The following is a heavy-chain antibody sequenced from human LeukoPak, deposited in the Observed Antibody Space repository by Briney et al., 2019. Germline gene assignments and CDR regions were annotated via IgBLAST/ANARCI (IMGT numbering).Heavy chain of an antibody. CDR1: GFTFGYYW. D-gene: IGHD1-1*01. J-gene: IGHJ4*02. V-gene: IGHV3-7*01. Sequence: GGSLRLSCAASGFTFGYYWMSWVRQAPGTGLEWVANIGPDGSEKYYVDSVKGRFTISRDNAKSSLFLQMNSLRDEDTAAYYCASGLRGTYWGQGTLVTVSS. CDR2: IGPDGSEK. CDR3: ASGLRGTY.